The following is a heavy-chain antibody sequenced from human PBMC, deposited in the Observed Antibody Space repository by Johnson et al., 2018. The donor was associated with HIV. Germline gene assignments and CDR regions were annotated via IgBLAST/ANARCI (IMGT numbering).Heavy chain of an antibody. CDR1: GFTVSTNY. CDR3: ARLRGAFDI. Sequence: VQLVESGGGLVQPGGSLRLSCAASGFTVSTNYMSWVRQAPGKGLEWVSVIYSGGSTYSADSVKGRFTISRDNSKNTVYLQMNSLRSDDTAVYYCARLRGAFDIWGQGTMVTVSS. CDR2: IYSGGST. V-gene: IGHV3-66*02. J-gene: IGHJ3*02. D-gene: IGHD4-17*01.